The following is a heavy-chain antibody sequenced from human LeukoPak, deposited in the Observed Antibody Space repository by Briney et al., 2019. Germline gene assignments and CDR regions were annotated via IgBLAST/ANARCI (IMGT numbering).Heavy chain of an antibody. Sequence: PSETLSLTCSVSGGSISNSNYYWGWIRQPPGKGLEWVGCIYYSGITNYNPSLKSRVTMSVDMSKNQFSLRLTSVTAADTAVYYCARDGGGYGSGNYHRFWGQGTPVTVSS. J-gene: IGHJ4*02. V-gene: IGHV4-61*05. CDR3: ARDGGGYGSGNYHRF. D-gene: IGHD3-10*01. CDR2: IYYSGIT. CDR1: GGSISNSNYY.